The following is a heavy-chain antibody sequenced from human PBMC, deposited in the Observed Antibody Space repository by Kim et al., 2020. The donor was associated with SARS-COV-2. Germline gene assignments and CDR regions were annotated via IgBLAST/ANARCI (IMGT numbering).Heavy chain of an antibody. J-gene: IGHJ5*02. Sequence: SETLSLTCTVSGGSISSGSYYWSWIRQPAGKGLEWIGRIYTSRSTNYNPSLKSRVTISVDTSKNQFSLKLSSVTAADTAVYYCARDLWIGGGWFGELGTWGQGTLVTVSS. V-gene: IGHV4-61*02. CDR2: IYTSRST. CDR1: GGSISSGSYY. CDR3: ARDLWIGGGWFGELGT. D-gene: IGHD3-10*01.